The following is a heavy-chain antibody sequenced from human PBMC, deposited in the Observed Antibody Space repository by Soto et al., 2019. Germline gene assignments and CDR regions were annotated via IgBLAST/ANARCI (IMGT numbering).Heavy chain of an antibody. CDR2: ISSSSSYI. Sequence: EVQLVESGGGLVKPGGSLRLSCAASGFTFSSYSMNWVRQAPGKGLEWVSSISSSSSYIYYADSVKGRFTISRDNAKNSLYLQMNSRRAEDTAVYYCARGRGSGSPFDYWGQGTLVTVSS. D-gene: IGHD3-10*01. J-gene: IGHJ4*02. CDR1: GFTFSSYS. CDR3: ARGRGSGSPFDY. V-gene: IGHV3-21*01.